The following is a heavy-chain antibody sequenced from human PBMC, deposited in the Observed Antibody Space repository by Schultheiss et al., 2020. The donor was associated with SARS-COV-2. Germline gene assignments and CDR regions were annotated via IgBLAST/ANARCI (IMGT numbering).Heavy chain of an antibody. CDR2: IYSGGST. D-gene: IGHD4-17*01. J-gene: IGHJ3*02. CDR1: GFTVSSNY. CDR3: ARENYGDYPPAFDI. Sequence: GWSLRLSCAASGFTVSSNYMSWVRQAPGKGLEWVSVIYSGGSTYYTDSVKGRFTISRDNSKNTLYLQMNSLRAEDTAVYYCARENYGDYPPAFDIWGQGTMVTVSS. V-gene: IGHV3-53*01.